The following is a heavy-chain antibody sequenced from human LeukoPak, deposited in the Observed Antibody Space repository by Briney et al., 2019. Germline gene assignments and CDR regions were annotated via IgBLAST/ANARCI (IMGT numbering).Heavy chain of an antibody. CDR1: GFSDSTIF. CDR3: ARERGRD. Sequence: GSLRLSCEASGFSDSTIFMGWVRQAPGKGLEWVSIIHIGITTHYADSVKGRFTISRDNFKNTLYLQMNRLRVEDTAVYYCARERGRDWGQGTLVTVSS. V-gene: IGHV3-53*01. J-gene: IGHJ4*02. D-gene: IGHD1-1*01. CDR2: IHIGITT.